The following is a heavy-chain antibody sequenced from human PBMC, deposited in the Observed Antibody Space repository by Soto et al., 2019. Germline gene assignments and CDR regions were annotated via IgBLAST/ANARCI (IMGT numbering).Heavy chain of an antibody. CDR1: SGSNSNYY. D-gene: IGHD6-25*01. CDR3: ARGTIIAATVTAYSYYMDV. CDR2: IYYSGNT. Sequence: KQSQTLSLTCTVSSGSNSNYYWAWIRQPPGRGLEWIGYIYYSGNTNYNPSLKSRVTISVDTSKSQFSLNLSSVTAADTAVYYCARGTIIAATVTAYSYYMDVWGSGTTVTVSS. V-gene: IGHV4-59*01. J-gene: IGHJ6*03.